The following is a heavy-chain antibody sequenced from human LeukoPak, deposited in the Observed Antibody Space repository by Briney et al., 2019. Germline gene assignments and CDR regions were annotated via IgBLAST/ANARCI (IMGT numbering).Heavy chain of an antibody. J-gene: IGHJ4*02. Sequence: PGGSLRLSCAASGFTFSSYGMSWVRQAPGKGLEWVSAISGSGGSTYYADSVKGRFTISRDNSKNTLYLQMNSLRAEDTAVYYCAGYYYDSSGYDYWGQGTLVTVSS. CDR3: AGYYYDSSGYDY. CDR2: ISGSGGST. D-gene: IGHD3-22*01. V-gene: IGHV3-23*01. CDR1: GFTFSSYG.